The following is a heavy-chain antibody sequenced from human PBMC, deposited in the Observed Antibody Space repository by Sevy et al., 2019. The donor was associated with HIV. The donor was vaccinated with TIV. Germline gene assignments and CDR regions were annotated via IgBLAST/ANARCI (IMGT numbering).Heavy chain of an antibody. CDR2: IYRTGNT. CDR1: GGSISTGGFS. V-gene: IGHV4-30-2*01. Sequence: SETLSLTCAVSGGSISTGGFSWNWIRQPPGKGVEWIGHIYRTGNTYYNPSLGSRVSISVDRSKNQFSLKLSSVTAADTAVYYCVRGPSYGYVSYGFDVWGQGTMVTVSS. J-gene: IGHJ3*01. CDR3: VRGPSYGYVSYGFDV. D-gene: IGHD3-16*01.